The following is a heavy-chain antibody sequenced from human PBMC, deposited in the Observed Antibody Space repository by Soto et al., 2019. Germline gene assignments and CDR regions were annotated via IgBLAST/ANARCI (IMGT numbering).Heavy chain of an antibody. CDR3: AKRKFADSSPSPFVF. J-gene: IGHJ4*02. CDR2: ISYDGSNT. CDR1: GFTFSSYG. Sequence: GGSLRLSCAASGFTFSSYGMHWVRQAPGKGLEWVALISYDGSNTYYGDSVKGRFTISRDDSTNTLNLQMNSLRAEDTAVYYCAKRKFADSSPSPFVFWGQGTLVTVSS. D-gene: IGHD6-6*01. V-gene: IGHV3-30*18.